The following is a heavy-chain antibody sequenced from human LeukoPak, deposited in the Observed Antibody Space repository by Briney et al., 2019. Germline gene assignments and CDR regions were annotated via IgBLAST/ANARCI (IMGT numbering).Heavy chain of an antibody. CDR1: GFTFSSYI. V-gene: IGHV3-21*01. J-gene: IGHJ4*02. Sequence: GGSLRLSCAASGFTFSSYIMNWVRQAPGKGLEWVASISSSSSYIYYADSVKGRFTISRDNAKNSLYLQMNSLRAEDTAVYYCASFVPTVTTQGEVLDYWGQGTLVTVSS. CDR2: ISSSSSYI. CDR3: ASFVPTVTTQGEVLDY. D-gene: IGHD4-17*01.